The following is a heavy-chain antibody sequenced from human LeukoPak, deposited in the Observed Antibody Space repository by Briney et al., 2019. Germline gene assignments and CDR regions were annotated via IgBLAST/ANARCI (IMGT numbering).Heavy chain of an antibody. D-gene: IGHD6-19*01. Sequence: PSETLSLTCTVSGGSISSGGYYWSWIRQPAGKGLEWIGRIYTSGSTNYNPSLKSRVTISVDTSKNQFSLKLSSVTAADTAVYYCARVSTGWYHYFDSWGQGTLVTVSS. CDR3: ARVSTGWYHYFDS. V-gene: IGHV4-61*02. CDR2: IYTSGST. J-gene: IGHJ4*02. CDR1: GGSISSGGYY.